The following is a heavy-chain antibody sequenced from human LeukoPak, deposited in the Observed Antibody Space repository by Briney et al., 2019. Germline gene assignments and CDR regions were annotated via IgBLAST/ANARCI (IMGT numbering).Heavy chain of an antibody. CDR1: GGSISSYY. J-gene: IGHJ6*02. Sequence: PSETLSLTCTVSGGSISSYYWSWIRQPPGKGLEWIGYIYYSGSTNYNPSLKSRVTISVDTSKNQFSLKLSSVTAADTAVYYCARAPRGHMDVWGQGTTVTVSS. D-gene: IGHD3-10*01. V-gene: IGHV4-59*01. CDR3: ARAPRGHMDV. CDR2: IYYSGST.